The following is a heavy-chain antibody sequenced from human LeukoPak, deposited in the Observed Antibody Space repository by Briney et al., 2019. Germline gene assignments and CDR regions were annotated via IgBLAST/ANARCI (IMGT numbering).Heavy chain of an antibody. V-gene: IGHV1-18*01. D-gene: IGHD3-22*01. Sequence: ASVKVSCKASGYTFTNYGISWVRRAPGQGLEYMGWISAYNGNTNYAQNLQGRVTMTTETSTSTAYMELRSLRSDDTAAYYCARHYYDSSAYPFDYWGQGTLVTVSS. CDR3: ARHYYDSSAYPFDY. CDR1: GYTFTNYG. CDR2: ISAYNGNT. J-gene: IGHJ4*02.